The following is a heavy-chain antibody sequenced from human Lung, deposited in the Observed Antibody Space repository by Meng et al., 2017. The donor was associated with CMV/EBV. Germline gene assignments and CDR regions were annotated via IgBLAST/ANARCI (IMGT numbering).Heavy chain of an antibody. V-gene: IGHV1-2*02. J-gene: IGHJ4*02. CDR2: INPNSGGT. CDR1: GYTFTGYF. D-gene: IGHD2/OR15-2a*01. Sequence: AXVXLSXXASGYTFTGYFMHWVRHAPGQGLEWMGWINPNSGGTNYAQKFQGRVIMTWDTSISSAYMQLSRLTSNDTTVFYCARGGLSTALPDTPSTSSIDNWGQGXLVTVSS. CDR3: ARGGLSTALPDTPSTSSIDN.